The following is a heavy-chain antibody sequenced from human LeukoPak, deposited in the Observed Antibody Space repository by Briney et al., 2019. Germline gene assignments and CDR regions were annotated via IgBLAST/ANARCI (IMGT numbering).Heavy chain of an antibody. Sequence: PSETLSLTCTVSGGSISSSSYYWGWIRQPPGKGLEWIGSIYYSGSTYYNPSLKSRVTISVDTSKNQFSLKLSSVTAADTAVYYCARHSSSWRVFDYWGQGTLVTVSS. J-gene: IGHJ4*02. V-gene: IGHV4-39*01. CDR2: IYYSGST. CDR3: ARHSSSWRVFDY. CDR1: GGSISSSSYY. D-gene: IGHD6-13*01.